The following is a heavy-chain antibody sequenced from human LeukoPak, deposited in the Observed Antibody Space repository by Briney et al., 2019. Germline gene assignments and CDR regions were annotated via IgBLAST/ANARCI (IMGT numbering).Heavy chain of an antibody. CDR1: GFTFSTFW. CDR2: INAFGART. J-gene: IGHJ4*02. D-gene: IGHD2-15*01. V-gene: IGHV3-23*01. CDR3: AKVALGYCSGSSCYYFDY. Sequence: GGSLRLSCAASGFTFSTFWMSWVRQAPGKGLEWVSSINAFGARTYYADSVKGRFTISRDNSKNTLYLQMNSLRAEDTALYYCAKVALGYCSGSSCYYFDYGGQGTLVTVSS.